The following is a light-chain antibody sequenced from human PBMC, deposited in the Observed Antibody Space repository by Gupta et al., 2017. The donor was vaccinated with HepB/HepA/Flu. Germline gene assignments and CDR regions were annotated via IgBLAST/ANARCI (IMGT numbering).Light chain of an antibody. CDR3: QQSYSIPHT. CDR1: QTISTY. V-gene: IGKV1-39*01. J-gene: IGKJ2*01. CDR2: AAS. Sequence: DIQVTQSPSSLSASIGDRVTITCRTSQTISTYLNWYQQKPGKAPRLLIYAASNLQSGVPSRFSGSRSGTDFTLTISRLQCEDFATYYCQQSYSIPHTFGQGTKLEIK.